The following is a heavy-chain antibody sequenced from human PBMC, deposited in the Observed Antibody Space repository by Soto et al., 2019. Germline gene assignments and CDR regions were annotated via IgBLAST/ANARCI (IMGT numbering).Heavy chain of an antibody. J-gene: IGHJ5*02. V-gene: IGHV3-13*01. CDR2: IGTAGDT. D-gene: IGHD4-17*01. CDR1: GFTFSSYD. CDR3: ARETYGDYVGYFDP. Sequence: PGGSLRLSCAASGFTFSSYDMHWVRQATGKGLEWVSAIGTAGDTYYPGSVKGRFTISRENAKNSLYLQMNSLRAGDTAVYYCARETYGDYVGYFDPWGQGIQVTVSS.